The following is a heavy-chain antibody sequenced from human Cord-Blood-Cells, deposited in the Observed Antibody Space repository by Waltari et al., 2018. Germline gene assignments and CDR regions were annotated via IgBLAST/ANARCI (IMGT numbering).Heavy chain of an antibody. CDR1: GATFSSYA. J-gene: IGHJ6*02. CDR2: IIPIFGTA. Sequence: QVQLVQSGAEVKKPGSSVKVSCKASGATFSSYAISWVRQAPGQGLEWMGEIIPIFGTANYAQKFQGRVTITADESTSTAYRELSSLRSEDTAVYYCARDKRYSSPGTHYYYGMDVWGQGTTVTVSS. V-gene: IGHV1-69*01. CDR3: ARDKRYSSPGTHYYYGMDV. D-gene: IGHD6-13*01.